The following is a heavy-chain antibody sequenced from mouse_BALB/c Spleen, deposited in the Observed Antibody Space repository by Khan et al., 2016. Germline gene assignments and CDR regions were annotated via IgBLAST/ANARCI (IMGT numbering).Heavy chain of an antibody. CDR3: ARRRLYDGYSWFAY. CDR1: GFTFSSYA. V-gene: IGHV5-9-3*01. Sequence: EVELVESGGGLVKPGGSLKLSCAASGFTFSSYAMSWVRQTPEKRLEWVATISSGGSYTYYPDSVKGRFTISRHNAKNTLYLQMSSLRSEDTAMSYCARRRLYDGYSWFAYWGQGTLVTVSA. J-gene: IGHJ3*01. CDR2: ISSGGSYT. D-gene: IGHD2-3*01.